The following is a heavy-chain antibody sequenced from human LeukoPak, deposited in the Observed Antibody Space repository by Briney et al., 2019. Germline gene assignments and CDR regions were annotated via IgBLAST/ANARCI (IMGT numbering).Heavy chain of an antibody. CDR2: IIPIFGTA. J-gene: IGHJ4*02. CDR3: ARSSTYDSSGYSPSWGYFDY. CDR1: GGTFSSYA. D-gene: IGHD3-22*01. V-gene: IGHV1-69*13. Sequence: SVKVSCKASGGTFSSYAISWVRQAPGQGLEWMGGIIPIFGTANYAQKFQGRVTITADESTSTAYMELSSLRSEDTAVYYCARSSTYDSSGYSPSWGYFDYWGQGTLVTVSS.